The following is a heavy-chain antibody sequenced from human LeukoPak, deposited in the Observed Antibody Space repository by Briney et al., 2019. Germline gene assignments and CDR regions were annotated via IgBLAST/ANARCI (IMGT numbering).Heavy chain of an antibody. V-gene: IGHV4-34*01. CDR3: AREWVYCGGDCYYDY. CDR2: INHSGST. CDR1: GGSFSGYY. J-gene: IGHJ4*02. Sequence: SETLSLTCAVYGGSFSGYYWSWIRQPPGKGLEWIGEINHSGSTNYNPSLKSRVTMSVDTSKNQFSLKLSSVTAADTAVYYCAREWVYCGGDCYYDYWGQGTLVTVSS. D-gene: IGHD2-21*02.